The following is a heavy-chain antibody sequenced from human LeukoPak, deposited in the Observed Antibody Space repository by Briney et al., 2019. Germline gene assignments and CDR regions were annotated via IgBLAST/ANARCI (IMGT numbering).Heavy chain of an antibody. CDR3: ARDQNFATDV. V-gene: IGHV4-59*01. J-gene: IGHJ6*04. Sequence: SETLSLTCTVSGGSINSYYWSWIRQPPGKGLEWIGYIYYSGSTNYNPSLKSRVTISVDPSKNQFSLRLSSVTAADTAVYYCARDQNFATDVWGKGTTVTVSS. CDR2: IYYSGST. CDR1: GGSINSYY.